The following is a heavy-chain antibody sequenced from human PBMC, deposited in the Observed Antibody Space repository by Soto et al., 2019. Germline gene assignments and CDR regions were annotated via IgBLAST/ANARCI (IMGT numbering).Heavy chain of an antibody. Sequence: PSETLSLTCAVSGGSISSGGYSWSWIRQPPGKGLEWIGYIYHSGSTNYNPSLKSRVTISVDKSKNQFSLKLSSVTAADTAVYYCARDPDIAAAGTGFDYWGQGTLVTVSS. CDR3: ARDPDIAAAGTGFDY. CDR1: GGSISSGGYS. D-gene: IGHD6-13*01. V-gene: IGHV4-30-2*01. CDR2: IYHSGST. J-gene: IGHJ4*02.